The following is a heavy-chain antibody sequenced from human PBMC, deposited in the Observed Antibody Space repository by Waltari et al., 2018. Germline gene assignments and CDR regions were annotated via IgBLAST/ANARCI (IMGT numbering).Heavy chain of an antibody. J-gene: IGHJ4*02. D-gene: IGHD6-13*01. CDR3: ARHIDSSSWYGGFDY. Sequence: QLQLQESGPGLVKPSETLSLTCTVSGGSISSSSYYWGWIRQPPGKGLEWIGGIYYSGSTYYNPSLKSRVTISGDTSKNQFSLKLSSVTAADTAVYYCARHIDSSSWYGGFDYWGQGTLVTVSS. CDR2: IYYSGST. V-gene: IGHV4-39*01. CDR1: GGSISSSSYY.